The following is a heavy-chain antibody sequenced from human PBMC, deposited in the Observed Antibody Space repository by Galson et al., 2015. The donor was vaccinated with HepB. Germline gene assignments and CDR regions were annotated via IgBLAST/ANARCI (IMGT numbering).Heavy chain of an antibody. CDR2: IRSSGDLR. Sequence: SLRLSCAASGFTFSSYAMSWVRRAPGKGLQWLSIIRSSGDLRRYADSVKARFTISRDNSKSALYLQINSLTADDTAVYYCAKDGVADSGWYSDYWGQGTLVTVSS. CDR3: AKDGVADSGWYSDY. D-gene: IGHD6-19*01. V-gene: IGHV3-23*01. J-gene: IGHJ4*02. CDR1: GFTFSSYA.